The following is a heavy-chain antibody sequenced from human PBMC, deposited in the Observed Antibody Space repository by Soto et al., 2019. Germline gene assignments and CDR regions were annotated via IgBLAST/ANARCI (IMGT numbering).Heavy chain of an antibody. J-gene: IGHJ4*02. V-gene: IGHV3-30*18. Sequence: GGSLRLSCAASGFTFSSYGMHWVRQAPGKGLEWVAVISYDGSNKYYADSVKGRFTISRDNSKNTLYLQMNSLRAEDTAVYYCAKNWDYYDSSGRPYYFDYWGQGTLVTVSS. CDR1: GFTFSSYG. CDR2: ISYDGSNK. CDR3: AKNWDYYDSSGRPYYFDY. D-gene: IGHD3-22*01.